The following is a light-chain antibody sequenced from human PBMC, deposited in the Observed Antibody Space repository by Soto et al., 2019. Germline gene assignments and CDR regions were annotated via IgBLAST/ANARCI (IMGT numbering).Light chain of an antibody. CDR2: AAS. Sequence: DIQVTQSPSSLSASVGDRVTITCRASQSISRYLTWYRQKPGRAPNLLIYAASNLQSGVPSRFSGSGSGTDFTLTISRLQPGDFATYYCQQSYSAPWTFGQGTKVEIK. CDR3: QQSYSAPWT. CDR1: QSISRY. V-gene: IGKV1-39*01. J-gene: IGKJ1*01.